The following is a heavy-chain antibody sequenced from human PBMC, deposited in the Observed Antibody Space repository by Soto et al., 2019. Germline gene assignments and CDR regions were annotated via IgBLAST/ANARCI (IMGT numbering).Heavy chain of an antibody. CDR1: GYTFTSYR. CDR3: ARSIVVVTALDY. Sequence: ASVKVSCKASGYTFTSYRISWGRQDPGQRLEWMGWINAGNGNTKYSQKFQGRVTITRDTSASTAYMELSSLRSEDTAVYYCARSIVVVTALDYWGQGTLVTVSS. D-gene: IGHD2-21*02. V-gene: IGHV1-3*01. J-gene: IGHJ4*02. CDR2: INAGNGNT.